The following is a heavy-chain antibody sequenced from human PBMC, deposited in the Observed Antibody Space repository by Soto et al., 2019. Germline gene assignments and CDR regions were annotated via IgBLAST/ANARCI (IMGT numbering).Heavy chain of an antibody. Sequence: SETLSLTCTVSGDSISCYYWNWSGQPAGKGLEWIGRIYASGSTISNRSLRSRVALSVDTSKNQFSLNLNSVTAADTAMYYCARSGYSSAWYTAFDSWSQGILVTVSS. J-gene: IGHJ4*02. CDR2: IYASGST. D-gene: IGHD6-19*01. V-gene: IGHV4-4*07. CDR3: ARSGYSSAWYTAFDS. CDR1: GDSISCYY.